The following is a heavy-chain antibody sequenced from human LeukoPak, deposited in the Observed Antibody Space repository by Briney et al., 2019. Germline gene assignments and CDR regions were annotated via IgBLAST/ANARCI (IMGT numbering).Heavy chain of an antibody. CDR2: IIPIFATT. V-gene: IGHV1-69*05. Sequence: ASVKVSCKASGGTFNSYAISWVRQAPGQGLEWMGGIIPIFATTNHAQKFQGRVTITTDESRTTAYMELSSLRSEDTAVYYCARGGWVQQKYYMDVWGKGTTVTVSS. CDR3: ARGGWVQQKYYMDV. J-gene: IGHJ6*03. D-gene: IGHD5-24*01. CDR1: GGTFNSYA.